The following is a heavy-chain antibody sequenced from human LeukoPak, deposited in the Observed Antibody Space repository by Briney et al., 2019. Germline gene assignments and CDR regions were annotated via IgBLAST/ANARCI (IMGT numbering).Heavy chain of an antibody. D-gene: IGHD6-13*01. CDR3: ARDHIALGAAAKKDALDF. Sequence: GASVKVSCKASGYTFTSYDINWVRQATGQGLEWMGWMNPNSGNTAYAQKFQGRVTMTRNTSTNTAYVELSSLRSEDTAVYFCARDHIALGAAAKKDALDFWGQGTAVIVSS. CDR2: MNPNSGNT. CDR1: GYTFTSYD. J-gene: IGHJ3*01. V-gene: IGHV1-8*01.